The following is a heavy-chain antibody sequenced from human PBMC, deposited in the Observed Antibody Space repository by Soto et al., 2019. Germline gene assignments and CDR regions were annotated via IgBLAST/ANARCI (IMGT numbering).Heavy chain of an antibody. Sequence: GGSLRLSCAASGFTFSSYSMNWVRQAPGKGLEWVSYISSSGSTIYYADSVKGRFTISRDNAKNSLYLQMNSLRDEDTAVYYCARALSDFWSGYYTGIGYWGQGTLVTVSS. J-gene: IGHJ4*02. D-gene: IGHD3-3*01. CDR3: ARALSDFWSGYYTGIGY. CDR1: GFTFSSYS. CDR2: ISSSGSTI. V-gene: IGHV3-48*02.